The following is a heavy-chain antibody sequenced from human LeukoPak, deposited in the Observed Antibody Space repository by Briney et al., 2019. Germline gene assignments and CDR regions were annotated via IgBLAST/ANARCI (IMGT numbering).Heavy chain of an antibody. CDR3: ARVIPTDLGYCSSTSCPLAGPWNAFDI. V-gene: IGHV3-74*01. J-gene: IGHJ3*02. Sequence: PGGSLRLSCAASGFTFSSYWMHWVRQAPGKGLVWVSRINSDGSSTSYADSVKGRFTISRDNAKNTLYLQMNSLRAEDTAVYYCARVIPTDLGYCSSTSCPLAGPWNAFDIWGQGTMVTVSS. CDR1: GFTFSSYW. CDR2: INSDGSST. D-gene: IGHD2-2*01.